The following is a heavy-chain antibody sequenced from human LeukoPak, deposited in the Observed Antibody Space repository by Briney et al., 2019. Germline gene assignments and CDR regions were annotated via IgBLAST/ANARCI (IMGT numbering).Heavy chain of an antibody. CDR2: IRYDGSNK. Sequence: GGSLRLSCAASGFTFSSYGMHWVRQAPGKGLEWVAFIRYDGSNKYYADSVKGRFTISRDNSKNTLYPQMNSLRAEDTAVYYCAKVLGGYVVYWGQGTLVTVSS. D-gene: IGHD5-12*01. V-gene: IGHV3-30*02. J-gene: IGHJ4*02. CDR3: AKVLGGYVVY. CDR1: GFTFSSYG.